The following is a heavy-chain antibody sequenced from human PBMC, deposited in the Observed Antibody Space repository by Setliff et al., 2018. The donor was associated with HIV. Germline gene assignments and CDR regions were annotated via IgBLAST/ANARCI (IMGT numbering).Heavy chain of an antibody. J-gene: IGHJ5*02. V-gene: IGHV3-48*03. D-gene: IGHD3-3*01. Sequence: GGSLRLSCAASGFSFSSSEMNWVRQAPGKGLEWVSYISSSESARFYAESVKGRFTISRDNARNSLYLQMNSLRVEDTAVYYCARGGPLEWSYYPRPNWFDPWGQGTLVTVSS. CDR3: ARGGPLEWSYYPRPNWFDP. CDR1: GFSFSSSE. CDR2: ISSSESAR.